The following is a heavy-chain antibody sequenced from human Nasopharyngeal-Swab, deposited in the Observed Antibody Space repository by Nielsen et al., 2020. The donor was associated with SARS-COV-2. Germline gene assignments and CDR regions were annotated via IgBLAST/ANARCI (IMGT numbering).Heavy chain of an antibody. CDR3: ARGITMIRGATRYYYGMDV. J-gene: IGHJ6*02. V-gene: IGHV3-48*03. CDR2: ISNSGSST. D-gene: IGHD3-10*01. Sequence: VRQAPGKGLEWVSYISNSGSSTNYADSVRGRFTISRDNAQDSLSLQMNSLRAEDTAVYYCARGITMIRGATRYYYGMDVWGQGTTVTVSS.